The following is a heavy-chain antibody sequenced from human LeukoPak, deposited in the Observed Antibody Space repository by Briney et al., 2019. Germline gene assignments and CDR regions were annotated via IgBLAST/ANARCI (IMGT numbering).Heavy chain of an antibody. Sequence: GGSLRLSCAASGFTFSTFPMSWVRQAPGKGLEWVSVISGGGTAFSADSVKGRFTISRDNSKNTIYLEMNSLRVEDTAVYYCAKNEGYCGGTLCFYWHFDLWGRGTLVTVYS. CDR3: AKNEGYCGGTLCFYWHFDL. J-gene: IGHJ2*01. CDR2: ISGGGTA. CDR1: GFTFSTFP. D-gene: IGHD2-21*01. V-gene: IGHV3-23*01.